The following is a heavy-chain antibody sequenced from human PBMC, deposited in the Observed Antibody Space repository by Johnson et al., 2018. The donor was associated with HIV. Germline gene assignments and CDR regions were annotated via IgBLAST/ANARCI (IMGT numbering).Heavy chain of an antibody. CDR2: ISWNSGSI. CDR1: GFTFDDYA. D-gene: IGHD2-2*01. J-gene: IGHJ3*02. Sequence: VQLVESGGGLVQPGRSLRLSCAASGFTFDDYAMHWVRQAPGKGLEWVSGISWNSGSIGYADSVKGRFTISRDNAKNSLYLQMNSLRAEDTAVYYCAKEGYCSSTSCYENAFDIWGQGTMVTVSS. V-gene: IGHV3-9*01. CDR3: AKEGYCSSTSCYENAFDI.